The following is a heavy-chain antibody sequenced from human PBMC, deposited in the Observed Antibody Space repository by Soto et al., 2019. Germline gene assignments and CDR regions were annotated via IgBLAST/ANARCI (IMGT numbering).Heavy chain of an antibody. V-gene: IGHV4-59*12. CDR1: GSSFSDNY. Sequence: SVTLSRTWDVSGSSFSDNYLRWSRQVTGKGLEWIVYVYYSGITHYNPSLKSRVTISVDASKQQFSLKLTSVTAADTALYYYAAGTLGAVWTPLDDWGQGILVTVSS. CDR3: AAGTLGAVWTPLDD. D-gene: IGHD3-16*01. J-gene: IGHJ4*02. CDR2: VYYSGIT.